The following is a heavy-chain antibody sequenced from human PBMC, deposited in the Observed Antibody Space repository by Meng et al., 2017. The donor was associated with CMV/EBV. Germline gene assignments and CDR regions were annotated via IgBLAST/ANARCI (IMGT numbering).Heavy chain of an antibody. CDR3: AKDVRLWRRKAAAGLDY. V-gene: IGHV3-30*02. Sequence: GESLKISCAASGFTFSSYGMHWVRQAPGKGLEWVAFIRYDGSNKYYADSVKGRFTISRDNSKNTLYLQMNSLRAEDTAVYYCAKDVRLWRRKAAAGLDYWGQGTLVTVSS. D-gene: IGHD6-13*01. CDR2: IRYDGSNK. J-gene: IGHJ4*02. CDR1: GFTFSSYG.